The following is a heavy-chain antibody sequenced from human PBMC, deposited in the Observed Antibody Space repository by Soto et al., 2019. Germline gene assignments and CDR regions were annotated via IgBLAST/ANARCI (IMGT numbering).Heavy chain of an antibody. D-gene: IGHD5-18*01. CDR2: ISAHNGDT. CDR3: ARGWDSYGDAY. Sequence: QVQLVQSGAEVKKPGASVKVSCKASGYTFSSFGITWVRQAPGHGLEWMGWISAHNGDTQYAQKYQGRVNLTTDTSTNTAHMELRSLRSDDTAVYFCARGWDSYGDAYWGQGTLIIVSS. J-gene: IGHJ4*02. V-gene: IGHV1-18*01. CDR1: GYTFSSFG.